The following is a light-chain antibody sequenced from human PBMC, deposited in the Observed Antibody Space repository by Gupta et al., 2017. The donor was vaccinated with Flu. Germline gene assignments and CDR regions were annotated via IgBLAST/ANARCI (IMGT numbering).Light chain of an antibody. Sequence: SLSPGERATLSCRASQSVTSNYLVWYQQKPGQAPRLLMYGASNRASGTPDRFSGSGSGTDFTLTISRLEPEDFAVYYCQQDSALPVAFGQGTKVEIK. J-gene: IGKJ2*01. CDR3: QQDSALPVA. V-gene: IGKV3-20*01. CDR2: GAS. CDR1: QSVTSNY.